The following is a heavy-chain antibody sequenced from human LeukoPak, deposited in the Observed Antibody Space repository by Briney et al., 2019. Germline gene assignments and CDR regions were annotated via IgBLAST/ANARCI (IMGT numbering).Heavy chain of an antibody. CDR1: GGSISSYY. D-gene: IGHD1-1*01. Sequence: SETLSLTCTVSGGSISSYYWSWIRQPAGKGLELIGRIYTSGTTNYNPSLRSRVTMSVDTSKNQFSLKLSSVTAADTAVYYCARAPTGTGGWNWFDPWGQGTLVTVSS. CDR2: IYTSGTT. CDR3: ARAPTGTGGWNWFDP. V-gene: IGHV4-4*07. J-gene: IGHJ5*02.